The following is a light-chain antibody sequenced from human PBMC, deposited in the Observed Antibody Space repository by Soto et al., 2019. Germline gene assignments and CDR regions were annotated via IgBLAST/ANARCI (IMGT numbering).Light chain of an antibody. CDR2: KAS. J-gene: IGKJ1*01. Sequence: DIQMTQSPSTLSASVGDRVTITCRASQSISSWLAWYQQKPGKDPKLLIYKASSLESGVPSRFSGSGSGTVLTLTISSLQPYDFASYYCQQYNSYWTFGQGTKVEIK. CDR1: QSISSW. CDR3: QQYNSYWT. V-gene: IGKV1-5*03.